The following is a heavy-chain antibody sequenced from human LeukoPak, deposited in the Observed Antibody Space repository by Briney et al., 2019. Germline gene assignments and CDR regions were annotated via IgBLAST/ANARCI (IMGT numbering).Heavy chain of an antibody. CDR1: GFTFSSYS. V-gene: IGHV3-21*01. CDR3: ARDRRYSGSFYVRWGQFFDY. J-gene: IGHJ4*02. D-gene: IGHD1-26*01. Sequence: GGSLRLSCAASGFTFSSYSMNWVRQAPGKGLEWVSSISSSSSYIYYADSVKGRFTISRDNAKNSLYLQMNSLRAEDTAVYYCARDRRYSGSFYVRWGQFFDYWGQGTLVTVSS. CDR2: ISSSSSYI.